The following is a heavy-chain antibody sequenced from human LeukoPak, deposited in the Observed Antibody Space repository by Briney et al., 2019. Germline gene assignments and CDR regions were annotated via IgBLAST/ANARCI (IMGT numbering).Heavy chain of an antibody. J-gene: IGHJ4*02. D-gene: IGHD2-21*01. CDR3: AKESNRGLPDY. V-gene: IGHV3-21*01. CDR2: ISRSSNYI. CDR1: GFTFSSHS. Sequence: PGGSLRLSCAASGFTFSSHSMNWVRQAPGKGLEWVSSISRSSNYIYYADSVKGRFTISRDNAKNSLYLQMNSLRAEDTAVYYCAKESNRGLPDYWGQGTLVTVPS.